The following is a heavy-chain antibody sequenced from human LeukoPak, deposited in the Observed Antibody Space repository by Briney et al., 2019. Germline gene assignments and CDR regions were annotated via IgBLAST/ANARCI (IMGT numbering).Heavy chain of an antibody. CDR3: TRDGLHTAHFDY. CDR2: VSDSRDV. CDR1: GFTFSTYT. V-gene: IGHV3-48*02. J-gene: IGHJ4*02. D-gene: IGHD5-18*01. Sequence: GGSLRLSCAASGFTFSTYTMNWVRQAPGKGLQWVSTVSDSRDVHYSDSVKGRFTISRDNARNPLYLQMNSLRDEDTAVYYCTRDGLHTAHFDYWGQGTLVTVSS.